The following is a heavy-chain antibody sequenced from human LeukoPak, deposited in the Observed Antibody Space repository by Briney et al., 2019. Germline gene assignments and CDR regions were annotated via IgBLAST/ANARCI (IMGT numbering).Heavy chain of an antibody. J-gene: IGHJ5*01. V-gene: IGHV7-4-1*02. CDR1: GYTFTDYA. D-gene: IGHD1-20*01. CDR3: VRDNLYHVYNFNWFDS. CDR2: INTNTGDP. Sequence: GASVKVSCKASGYTFTDYAINWVRQAPGQGLEWMGWINTNTGDPTYDQGFTGRFVFSLDTSVSTAFLQISSLKAEDTAVYYCVRDNLYHVYNFNWFDSWGQGTLVAVSS.